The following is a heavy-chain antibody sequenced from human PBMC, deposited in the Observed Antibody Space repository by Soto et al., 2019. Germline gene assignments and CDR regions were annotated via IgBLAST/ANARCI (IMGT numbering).Heavy chain of an antibody. V-gene: IGHV4-31*03. D-gene: IGHD3-16*01. CDR1: GGPFPNGGYY. J-gene: IGHJ4*02. CDR2: SHHSGDT. Sequence: QVELQESGPGLVKPSQTLSLTCTVTGGPFPNGGYYWSWIRQGPGKGLEWIGYSHHSGDTSYNPSLRSRVTISTDTSKTQFSLRLRSVTSAYTAVYYCARGDSQVSAVFDYWGQGMLVTVSS. CDR3: ARGDSQVSAVFDY.